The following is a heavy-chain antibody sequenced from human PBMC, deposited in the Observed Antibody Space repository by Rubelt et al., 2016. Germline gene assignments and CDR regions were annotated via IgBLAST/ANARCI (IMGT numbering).Heavy chain of an antibody. J-gene: IGHJ1*01. CDR1: GFTFSSYG. V-gene: IGHV3-30*02. Sequence: QVQLVESGGGVVQPGGSLRLSCAASGFTFSSYGMHWVSQAPGEGLEWVAFIRYDGSNKYYADSVKCRFTISRDNSKNTLYLQMNSLRAEDTAVYYCAKPARLDYGINAEYFQHWGQGTLVTVSS. CDR2: IRYDGSNK. CDR3: AKPARLDYGINAEYFQH. D-gene: IGHD4-17*01.